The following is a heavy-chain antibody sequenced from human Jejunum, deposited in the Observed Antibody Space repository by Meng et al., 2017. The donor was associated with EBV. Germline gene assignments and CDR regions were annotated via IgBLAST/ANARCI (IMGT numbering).Heavy chain of an antibody. CDR1: GFTFSDYW. Sequence: EVQLVESGGGLVQPGGSLRLSCATSGFTFSDYWMHWVRQAPGKGLVWVSRINTDGSTTNYADSVKGRFTISRDNAENTLFLQMNSLKAEDTAAYYCTRAGSYRHDYWGQGTLVTVSS. V-gene: IGHV3-74*01. CDR3: TRAGSYRHDY. D-gene: IGHD6-25*01. CDR2: INTDGSTT. J-gene: IGHJ4*02.